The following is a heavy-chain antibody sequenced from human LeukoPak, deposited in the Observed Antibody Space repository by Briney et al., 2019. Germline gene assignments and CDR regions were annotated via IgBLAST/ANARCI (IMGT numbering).Heavy chain of an antibody. CDR2: ISYDGSNK. CDR3: ARDRGGKWDWYFDL. D-gene: IGHD1-26*01. CDR1: GFTFSSYA. Sequence: QPGGSLRLSCAASGFTFSSYAMHWVRRAPARGLEGVAVISYDGSNKYYADSVKGRFTISRDNSKNTLYLQMNSLRAEDTAMYYCARDRGGKWDWYFDLWGRGTLVTVSS. J-gene: IGHJ2*01. V-gene: IGHV3-30*14.